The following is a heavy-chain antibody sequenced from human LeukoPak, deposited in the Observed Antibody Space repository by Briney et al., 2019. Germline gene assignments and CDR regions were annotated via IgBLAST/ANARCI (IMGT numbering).Heavy chain of an antibody. V-gene: IGHV3-49*03. CDR1: AFTFGDYA. J-gene: IGHJ4*02. CDR3: TSHSYRFYY. D-gene: IGHD3-10*01. CDR2: IRSKAYGGTT. Sequence: GRSLRLSCTASAFTFGDYAMSWFRQAPGKGLEWVGFIRSKAYGGTTEYAASVKGRFTISRDDSKSIAYLQMNSLKTEDTAVYYSTSHSYRFYYWVQGTLVTVSS.